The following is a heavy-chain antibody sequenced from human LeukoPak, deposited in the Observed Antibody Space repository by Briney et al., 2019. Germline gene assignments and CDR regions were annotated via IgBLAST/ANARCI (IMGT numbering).Heavy chain of an antibody. CDR2: ISSSSSYI. CDR3: ARRQQQPWNYYMDV. Sequence: GGSLRLSCAASGFTFSSYSMNWVRQAPGKGLEWVSSISSSSSYIYYADSVKGRFTISRDNAKNSLYLQMNSLRAEDTAVYYCARRQQQPWNYYMDVWGKGTTVTVSS. D-gene: IGHD6-13*01. J-gene: IGHJ6*03. V-gene: IGHV3-21*01. CDR1: GFTFSSYS.